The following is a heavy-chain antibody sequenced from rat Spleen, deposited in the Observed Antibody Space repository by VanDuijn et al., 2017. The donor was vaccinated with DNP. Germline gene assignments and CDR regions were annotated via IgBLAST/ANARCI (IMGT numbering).Heavy chain of an antibody. CDR2: ISYDGGST. Sequence: EVQLVESGGDLVQPGRSLKLSCVASRFTFNNFWMTWFRQVPGKGLEWVAYISYDGGSTYYGDSVKGRCTISRDNAKSTLYLQMNSLRSEDLATYYCARWADYFDYWGQGVMVTVSS. CDR3: ARWADYFDY. D-gene: IGHD4-6*01. J-gene: IGHJ2*01. V-gene: IGHV5-31*01. CDR1: RFTFNNFW.